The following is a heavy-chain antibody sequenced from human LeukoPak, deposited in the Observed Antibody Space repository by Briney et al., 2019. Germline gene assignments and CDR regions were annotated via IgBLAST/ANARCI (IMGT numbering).Heavy chain of an antibody. J-gene: IGHJ4*02. D-gene: IGHD5-12*01. CDR3: TLLPGYSGYDGPIDY. CDR2: IRYDGSNK. V-gene: IGHV3-33*08. Sequence: QPGRSLRLSCAASGFTFSSYGMHWVRQAPGKGLEWVAFIRYDGSNKYYADSVKGRFTISRDNSKNTLYLQMNSLKTEDTAVYYCTLLPGYSGYDGPIDYWGQGTLVTVSS. CDR1: GFTFSSYG.